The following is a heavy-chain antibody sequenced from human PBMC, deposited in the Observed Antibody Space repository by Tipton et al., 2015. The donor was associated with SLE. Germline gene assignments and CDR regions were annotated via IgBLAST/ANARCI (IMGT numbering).Heavy chain of an antibody. V-gene: IGHV4-39*07. D-gene: IGHD1-26*01. CDR1: GGSISSSSYY. CDR2: IYYSGST. J-gene: IGHJ4*02. Sequence: TLSLTCTVSGGSISSSSYYWGWIRQPPGKGLEWIGNIYYSGSTHYNPSLKSRVTISVDTSKNQFSLKLSSVTAADTAVYYCARVGVGAIDYWGQGTLVTVSS. CDR3: ARVGVGAIDY.